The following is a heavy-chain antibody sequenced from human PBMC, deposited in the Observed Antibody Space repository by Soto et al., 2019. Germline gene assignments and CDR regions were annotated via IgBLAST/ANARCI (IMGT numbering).Heavy chain of an antibody. CDR1: GFTFSDYY. Sequence: GSLRLSFAASGFTFSDYYMSWIRQAPGKGLEWVSYISSSGASIYYADSVKGRFTISRDNAENSLSLQMNSLRAEDTAVYYCVRGGWSSSGGIAASWGQGTLVTVSS. D-gene: IGHD6-13*01. J-gene: IGHJ5*02. CDR2: ISSSGASI. V-gene: IGHV3-11*01. CDR3: VRGGWSSSGGIAAS.